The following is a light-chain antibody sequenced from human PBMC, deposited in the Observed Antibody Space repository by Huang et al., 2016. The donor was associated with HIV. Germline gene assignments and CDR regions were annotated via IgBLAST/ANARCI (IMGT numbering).Light chain of an antibody. CDR1: QSVSHY. J-gene: IGKJ4*01. CDR3: QESDTWPRLT. Sequence: IVLTQSPASLSLSPGERATLSCRASQSVSHYLAWYQHKPGQPPRILIYGASRRATDIPPRFNGTGSGTDFTLTISSLETEDSAVYYCQESDTWPRLTFGGGTKVEIK. CDR2: GAS. V-gene: IGKV3-11*01.